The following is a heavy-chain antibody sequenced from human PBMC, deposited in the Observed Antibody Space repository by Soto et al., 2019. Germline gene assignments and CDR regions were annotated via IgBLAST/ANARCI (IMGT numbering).Heavy chain of an antibody. D-gene: IGHD5-12*01. J-gene: IGHJ3*01. CDR2: ISSSSSYI. V-gene: IGHV3-21*01. CDR1: GFTFSSYS. CDR3: ARDSGRDGYHLEAFDL. Sequence: EVQLVESGGGLVKPGGSLRLSCAASGFTFSSYSMNWVRQAPGKGLEWGSSISSSSSYIYYADSVKGRFTISRDNAKNSLYLQMNSLRAEDTAVYYCARDSGRDGYHLEAFDLWGQGTMVTVSS.